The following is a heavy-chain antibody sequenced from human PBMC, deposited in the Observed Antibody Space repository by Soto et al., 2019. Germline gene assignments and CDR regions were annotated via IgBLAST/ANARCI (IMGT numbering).Heavy chain of an antibody. CDR2: IYPADSDT. V-gene: IGHV5-51*03. J-gene: IGHJ4*02. Sequence: EVQLVQSGAEVKKPGESLKISCQGFGYTFSTYWIGWVRQKPGQGLEWMGAIYPADSDTRYTPSFEGHVTFSADKSLSTAYLQWNSLRASDTARYYRARRRAWNDAFDFWGQGVLVTVSS. CDR3: ARRRAWNDAFDF. D-gene: IGHD1-1*01. CDR1: GYTFSTYW.